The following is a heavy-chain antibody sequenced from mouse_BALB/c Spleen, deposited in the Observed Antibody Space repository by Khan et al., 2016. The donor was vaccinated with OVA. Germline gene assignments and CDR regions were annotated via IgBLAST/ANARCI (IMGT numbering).Heavy chain of an antibody. CDR2: INPRSGYT. Sequence: QVQLQQSAAELARPGASVKMSCKASGYTFISNTMHWVKQRPGQGLEWIGYINPRSGYTDYNQKFKDKTTLSADKSSSPAYIQLSSLTSEDSAVYYCARRRSYYFFDYWGQGTTLTVAS. CDR3: ARRRSYYFFDY. D-gene: IGHD1-1*01. CDR1: GYTFISNT. V-gene: IGHV1-4*02. J-gene: IGHJ2*01.